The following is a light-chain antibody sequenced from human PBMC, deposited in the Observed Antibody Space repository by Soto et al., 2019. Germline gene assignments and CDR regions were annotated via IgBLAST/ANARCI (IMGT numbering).Light chain of an antibody. J-gene: IGLJ2*01. CDR2: DVD. V-gene: IGLV2-14*03. CDR1: SSDVGGYHY. CDR3: NSYTSSSTYVV. Sequence: QSALTQPASVSGSPGQSITISCTGTSSDVGGYHYVSWYQHHPGKAPKLMIYDVDNRPSGVSNRFSGYKSGNTASLTISGLQAEDEADYYCNSYTSSSTYVVFGGGTKLTVL.